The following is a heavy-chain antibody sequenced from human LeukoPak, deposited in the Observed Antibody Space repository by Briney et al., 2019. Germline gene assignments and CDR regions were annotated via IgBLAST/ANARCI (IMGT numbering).Heavy chain of an antibody. V-gene: IGHV3-23*01. CDR3: AKDDAWLQYND. D-gene: IGHD5-24*01. CDR1: GFTFGDYA. Sequence: GGSLRLSCTASGFTFGDYAMNWVRQAPGKGLEWVSGISPSGDIKYYVDSVKGRFTVSRDNSKNTLYLQINSLRDEDTAVYYCAKDDAWLQYNDWGQGTLVTVSS. J-gene: IGHJ4*02. CDR2: ISPSGDIK.